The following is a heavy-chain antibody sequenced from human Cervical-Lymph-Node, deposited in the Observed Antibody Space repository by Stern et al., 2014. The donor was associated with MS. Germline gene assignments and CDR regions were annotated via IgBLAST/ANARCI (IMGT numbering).Heavy chain of an antibody. V-gene: IGHV2-70*01. CDR1: GFSLSTSGMC. J-gene: IGHJ4*02. CDR3: ARSSKYYYDSSGYPDNFDY. Sequence: QITLKESGPALVKPTQTLTLTCTFSGFSLSTSGMCVSWIRQPPGKAMEWLALIDWDEDKYYSTSLKTRLTISKDTSKNQLVLTMTNMDPVDTATYYCARSSKYYYDSSGYPDNFDYWGQGTLVTVSS. CDR2: IDWDEDK. D-gene: IGHD3-22*01.